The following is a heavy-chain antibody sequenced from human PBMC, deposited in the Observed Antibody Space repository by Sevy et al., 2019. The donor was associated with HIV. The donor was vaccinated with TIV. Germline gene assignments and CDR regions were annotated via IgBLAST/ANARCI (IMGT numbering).Heavy chain of an antibody. Sequence: ASVKVSCKASGYTFTGYYMHWVRQAPGQGLEWMGWINPNSGDTNYAQKFQGRVTMTRDTSISTAYMELSRLRSDDTAVYYCARGGSYYYGVYTDYRGQGTLVTVSS. CDR1: GYTFTGYY. D-gene: IGHD3-10*01. J-gene: IGHJ4*02. CDR3: ARGGSYYYGVYTDY. V-gene: IGHV1-2*02. CDR2: INPNSGDT.